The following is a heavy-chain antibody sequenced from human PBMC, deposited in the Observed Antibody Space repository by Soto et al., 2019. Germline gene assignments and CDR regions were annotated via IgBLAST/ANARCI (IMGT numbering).Heavy chain of an antibody. Sequence: QVQLVQSGAEVKKPGASVKVSCKASGYTFTSYGISWVRQAPGQGLEWMGWISAYNGNTNYAQKLQGRVTMTTDTSTRTAYMGLRSLRSDDTAVYYCARVLSGIAVAGLYPFDYWGQGTLVTVSS. CDR3: ARVLSGIAVAGLYPFDY. V-gene: IGHV1-18*04. CDR2: ISAYNGNT. J-gene: IGHJ4*02. CDR1: GYTFTSYG. D-gene: IGHD6-19*01.